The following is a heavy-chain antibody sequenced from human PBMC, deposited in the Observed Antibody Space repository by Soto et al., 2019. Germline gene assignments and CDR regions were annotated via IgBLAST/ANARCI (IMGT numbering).Heavy chain of an antibody. J-gene: IGHJ4*02. CDR2: ISAYNGNT. CDR1: GYTFTSYG. V-gene: IGHV1-18*01. CDR3: ARARPLYGDYVFLRDY. Sequence: ASVKVSCKASGYTFTSYGISWVRQAPGQGLEWMGWISAYNGNTNYAQKLQGRVTMTTDTSTSTAYMELRSLRSDDTAVYYCARARPLYGDYVFLRDYWGQGTLVTVSS. D-gene: IGHD4-17*01.